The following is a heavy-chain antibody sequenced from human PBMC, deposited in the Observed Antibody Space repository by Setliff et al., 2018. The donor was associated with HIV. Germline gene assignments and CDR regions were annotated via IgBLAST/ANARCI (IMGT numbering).Heavy chain of an antibody. CDR2: ISGTGADT. J-gene: IGHJ4*02. CDR1: GLTFKSYG. Sequence: PSETLSLSCAVSGLTFKSYGFHWVRQAPGKGLEWVSSISGTGADTYYADSVKGRFAISRDNSKNTLYLQMNSLRAEDTAVYYCAKTPLYWGQGTLVTVSS. V-gene: IGHV3-23*01. CDR3: AKTPLY.